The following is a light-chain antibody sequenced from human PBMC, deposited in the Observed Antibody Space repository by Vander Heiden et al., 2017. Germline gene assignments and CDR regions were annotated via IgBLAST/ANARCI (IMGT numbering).Light chain of an antibody. CDR2: AAS. V-gene: IGKV1-39*01. CDR1: QSISSY. Sequence: DLQLTQSPSSLSAYVGDRVTITGRASQSISSYLNWYQQKPGKAPKLLIYAASRLQSGVPSRFSGSGSGTDFTLTISSLQPEDFATYYCQQSYSTPQTFGQGTKVEIK. CDR3: QQSYSTPQT. J-gene: IGKJ1*01.